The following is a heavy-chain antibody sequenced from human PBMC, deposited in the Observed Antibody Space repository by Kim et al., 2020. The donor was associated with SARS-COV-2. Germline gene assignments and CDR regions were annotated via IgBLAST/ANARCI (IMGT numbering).Heavy chain of an antibody. J-gene: IGHJ5*02. Sequence: NTNYAQKLQGRVTMTTDTSTSTAYMERRSLRSDDTAVYYCARDSGGVIPWGQGTLVTVSS. D-gene: IGHD1-26*01. CDR2: NT. CDR3: ARDSGGVIP. V-gene: IGHV1-18*01.